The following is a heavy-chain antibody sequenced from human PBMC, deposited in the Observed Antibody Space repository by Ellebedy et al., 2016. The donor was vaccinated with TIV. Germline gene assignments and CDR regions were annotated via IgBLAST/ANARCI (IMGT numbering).Heavy chain of an antibody. CDR2: IFHTGST. CDR3: ARGLRPYEDFDH. D-gene: IGHD3-3*01. Sequence: SETLSLTCDVSGYSITSGYFWSWIRPPPGKGLEWIGNIFHTGSTYYNPSLKSRVTISVDTSKNQFSLKLSSVTAADTAVYYCARGLRPYEDFDHWGQGTLVTVSS. J-gene: IGHJ4*02. V-gene: IGHV4-38-2*01. CDR1: GYSITSGYF.